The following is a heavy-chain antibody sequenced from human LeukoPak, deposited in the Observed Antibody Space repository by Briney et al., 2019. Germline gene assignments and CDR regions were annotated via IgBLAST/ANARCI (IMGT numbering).Heavy chain of an antibody. D-gene: IGHD4-11*01. CDR2: ISAYNGNI. V-gene: IGHV1-18*01. J-gene: IGHJ6*03. CDR1: GGTFSSYA. Sequence: ASVKVSCKASGGTFSSYAISWVRQAPGQGLEWMGWISAYNGNINYAQKLQGRVTMTTDTSTSTAYMELRSLRSDDTAVYYCARVGFSKYHYYMDVWGKGTTVTVSS. CDR3: ARVGFSKYHYYMDV.